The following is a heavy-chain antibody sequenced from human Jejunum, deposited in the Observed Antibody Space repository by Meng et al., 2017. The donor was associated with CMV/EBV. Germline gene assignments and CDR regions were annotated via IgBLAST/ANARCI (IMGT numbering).Heavy chain of an antibody. D-gene: IGHD3-16*01. J-gene: IGHJ4*02. CDR2: INPYTGDT. CDR1: EYTFSDYS. V-gene: IGHV1-2*02. CDR3: AKDGGSYLDYYFDY. Sequence: EYTFSDYSMHWVRQAPGQGLEWMGYINPYTGDTNYAQDFQGRVTMTRDTSTNTAYMELTRLRSDDTALYYCAKDGGSYLDYYFDYWGQGTLVTVSS.